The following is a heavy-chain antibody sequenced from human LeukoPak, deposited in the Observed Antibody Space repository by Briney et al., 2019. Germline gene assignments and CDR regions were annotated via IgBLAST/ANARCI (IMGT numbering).Heavy chain of an antibody. Sequence: GGSLRLSCAASGFTFSSYAMSWVRQAPGKGLEWVSAISSSGGSTYYADSVKRRFTISRDNSKNPLYLQMNSLRAEDTAVYYCAKDPYYYGSGSYPYDYWGQGTLVTVSS. CDR2: ISSSGGST. V-gene: IGHV3-23*01. CDR1: GFTFSSYA. D-gene: IGHD3-10*01. J-gene: IGHJ4*02. CDR3: AKDPYYYGSGSYPYDY.